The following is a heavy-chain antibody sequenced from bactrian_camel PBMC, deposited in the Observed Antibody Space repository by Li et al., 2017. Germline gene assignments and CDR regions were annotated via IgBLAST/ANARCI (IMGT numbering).Heavy chain of an antibody. V-gene: IGHV3S40*01. D-gene: IGHD1*01. J-gene: IGHJ4*01. CDR1: GSIYGTLC. CDR2: ISPASGRR. Sequence: VQLVESGGGSVQAGGSLRLSCASSGSIYGTLCMGWVRQAPGKEREGVAAISPASGRRYYGDSVKGRFTISQDDAKRTLYLQMDSLKPEDTAIYYCARRRSDDCSSGSWSSQETFWGQGTQVTVS. CDR3: ARRRSDDCSSGSWSSQETF.